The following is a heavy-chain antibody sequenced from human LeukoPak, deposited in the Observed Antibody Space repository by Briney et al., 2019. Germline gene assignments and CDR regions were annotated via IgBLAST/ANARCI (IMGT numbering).Heavy chain of an antibody. Sequence: GGSLRLSCEASGFTFSNYGMHWVRQAPGKGLEWLAFIRYDGRIKYYADSVKGRFTISRENSKNIVYLDMNSLTAEDTAVYYCAKDGSVGTTTELDYWGQGTLVTVSS. CDR3: AKDGSVGTTTELDY. V-gene: IGHV3-30*02. CDR1: GFTFSNYG. CDR2: IRYDGRIK. J-gene: IGHJ4*02. D-gene: IGHD1-26*01.